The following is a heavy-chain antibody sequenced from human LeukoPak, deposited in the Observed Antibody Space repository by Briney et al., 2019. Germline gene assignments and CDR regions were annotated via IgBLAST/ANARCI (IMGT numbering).Heavy chain of an antibody. D-gene: IGHD3-9*01. CDR2: IYYSGRN. V-gene: IGHV4-39*01. Sequence: SETLSLTCTVSGGSISSSSYYWGWIRQPPGKGLEWIGSIYYSGRNYDNPSLKSRVTISVDTSKNQFSLKLSSVTAADTAVYYCARTDPGEPYYDILTGYYFDYWGQGTLVTVSS. CDR1: GGSISSSSYY. CDR3: ARTDPGEPYYDILTGYYFDY. J-gene: IGHJ4*02.